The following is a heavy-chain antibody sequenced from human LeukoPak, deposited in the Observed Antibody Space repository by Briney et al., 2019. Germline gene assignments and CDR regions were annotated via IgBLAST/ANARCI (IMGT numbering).Heavy chain of an antibody. J-gene: IGHJ5*02. Sequence: GGSLRLSCATSGFSFYNLAFHWVRQAPGKGLEWVAVISYDGSNKYYADSVKGRFTISRDNSKNTLYLQMNSLRAEDTAVYYCARDARSSSWYNWFDPWGQGTLVTVSS. CDR3: ARDARSSSWYNWFDP. V-gene: IGHV3-30*04. CDR1: GFSFYNLA. CDR2: ISYDGSNK. D-gene: IGHD6-13*01.